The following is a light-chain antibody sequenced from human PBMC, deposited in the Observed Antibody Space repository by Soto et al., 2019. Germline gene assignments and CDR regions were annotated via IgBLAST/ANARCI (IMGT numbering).Light chain of an antibody. V-gene: IGLV6-57*04. CDR1: SGSIASNY. J-gene: IGLJ2*01. Sequence: FMLTQPHSVSESPGKTVTISCTRSSGSIASNYVQWYQQRPGSAPTTVIYEDNQRPSGVPDRFSGSIDSSSNSASLTISGLKTEDEGDYYCQSYDSSNHVVFGGGTKVTVL. CDR3: QSYDSSNHVV. CDR2: EDN.